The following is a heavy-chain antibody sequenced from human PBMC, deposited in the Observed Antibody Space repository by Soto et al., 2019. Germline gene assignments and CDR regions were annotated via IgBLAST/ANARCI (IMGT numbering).Heavy chain of an antibody. V-gene: IGHV3-15*01. D-gene: IGHD6-6*01. J-gene: IGHJ4*02. Sequence: GGSLRLSCAASGSTFRNAWMSWVRQAPGKGLEWVGRIKSKTEGGTTDYAAPVKGRFTISRDDSKNTLYLQMNSLKIEDTAVYYCTTDGVIAARDGVYYWGQGTLVTV. CDR3: TTDGVIAARDGVYY. CDR1: GSTFRNAW. CDR2: IKSKTEGGTT.